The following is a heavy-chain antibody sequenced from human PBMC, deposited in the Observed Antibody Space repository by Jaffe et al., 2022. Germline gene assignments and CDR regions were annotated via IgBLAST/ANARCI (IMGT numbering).Heavy chain of an antibody. CDR1: GGSISSGSYY. V-gene: IGHV4-61*02. CDR3: ARDESYGIAVLPFQH. J-gene: IGHJ1*01. CDR2: IYTSGST. D-gene: IGHD6-19*01. Sequence: QVQLQESGPGLVKPSQTLSLTCTVSGGSISSGSYYWSWIRQPAGKGLEWIGRIYTSGSTNYNPSLKSRVTISVDTSKNQFSLKLSSVTAADTAVYYCARDESYGIAVLPFQHWGQGTLVTVSS.